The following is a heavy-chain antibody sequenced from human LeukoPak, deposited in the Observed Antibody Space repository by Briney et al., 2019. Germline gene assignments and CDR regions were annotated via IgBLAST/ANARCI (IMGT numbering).Heavy chain of an antibody. CDR3: ARDRPTVTWKFDY. J-gene: IGHJ4*02. CDR1: GFTFSSYA. Sequence: GRSLRLSCAASGFTFSSYAMHWVRQAPGKGLEWVAVISYDGSNKYYADSVRGRFTISRDNSKNTLYLQMNSLRAEDTAVYYCARDRPTVTWKFDYWGQGTLVTVSS. D-gene: IGHD4-17*01. V-gene: IGHV3-30-3*01. CDR2: ISYDGSNK.